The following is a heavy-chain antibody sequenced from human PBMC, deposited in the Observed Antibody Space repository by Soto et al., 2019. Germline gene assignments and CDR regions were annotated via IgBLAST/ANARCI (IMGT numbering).Heavy chain of an antibody. J-gene: IGHJ6*03. CDR1: GFTFSSYS. CDR3: ARIGVLWFGELLFPPYYYYMDV. D-gene: IGHD3-10*01. Sequence: GGSLRLSCAASGFTFSSYSMNWVRQAPGKGLEWVSSISSSSSYIYYADSVKGRFTISRDNAKNSLYLQMNSLRAEDTAVYYCARIGVLWFGELLFPPYYYYMDVWGKGTTVTVSS. CDR2: ISSSSSYI. V-gene: IGHV3-21*01.